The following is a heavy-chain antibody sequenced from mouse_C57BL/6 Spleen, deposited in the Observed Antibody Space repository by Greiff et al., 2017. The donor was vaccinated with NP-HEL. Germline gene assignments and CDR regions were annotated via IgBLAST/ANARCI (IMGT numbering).Heavy chain of an antibody. CDR2: IWSGGST. J-gene: IGHJ4*01. D-gene: IGHD2-1*01. CDR3: ARSYGNSYYYAMDY. CDR1: GFSLTSYG. Sequence: QVQLKESGPGLVQPSQSLSITCTVSGFSLTSYGVHWVRQSPGKGLEWLGVIWSGGSTDYNAAFISRLSISKDNSKSQVFFKMNSLQADDTAIYYCARSYGNSYYYAMDYWGQGTSVTVSS. V-gene: IGHV2-2*01.